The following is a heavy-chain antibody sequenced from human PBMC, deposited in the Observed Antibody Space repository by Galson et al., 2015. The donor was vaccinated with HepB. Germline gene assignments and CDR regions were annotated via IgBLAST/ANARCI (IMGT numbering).Heavy chain of an antibody. CDR3: ATPPWSDYVWGTYRLDY. V-gene: IGHV1-69*02. J-gene: IGHJ4*02. Sequence: SCKASGGTFSSYTISWVRQAPGQGLAWMGRIIPILRIANYAQRFQGRVTITADKSTSTAYMELSSLRSEDTAVYYCATPPWSDYVWGTYRLDYWGQGTLVTVSS. CDR1: GGTFSSYT. CDR2: IIPILRIA. D-gene: IGHD3-16*02.